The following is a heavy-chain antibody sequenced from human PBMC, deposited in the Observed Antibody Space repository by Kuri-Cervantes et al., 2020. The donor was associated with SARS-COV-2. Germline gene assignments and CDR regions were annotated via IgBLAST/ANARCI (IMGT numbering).Heavy chain of an antibody. V-gene: IGHV1-69*05. D-gene: IGHD3-16*02. J-gene: IGHJ3*02. CDR1: GGTFSSYA. CDR3: ARVYPTSDAFDI. Sequence: SVKVSCKASGGTFSSYAISWVRQAPGQGLEWMGGIIPIFGTANYAQKFQGRVTMTTDTSTSTASMELRSLRSDDTAVYYCARVYPTSDAFDIWGQGTMVTVSS. CDR2: IIPIFGTA.